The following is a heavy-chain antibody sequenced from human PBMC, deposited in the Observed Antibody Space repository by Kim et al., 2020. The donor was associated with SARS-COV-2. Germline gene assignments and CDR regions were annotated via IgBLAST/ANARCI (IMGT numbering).Heavy chain of an antibody. CDR2: IRSKANTYAT. CDR1: GFTFSDSA. J-gene: IGHJ3*02. V-gene: IGHV3-73*01. Sequence: GGSLRLSCAASGFTFSDSAIHWVRQASGKGLEWVGRIRSKANTYATAYAASVQVRFTISRDDSKNTSYLQMNSPKTEDTAVYFCTRVPGTPLAFWDAFDIWGQGTMVTVSS. CDR3: TRVPGTPLAFWDAFDI. D-gene: IGHD1-1*01.